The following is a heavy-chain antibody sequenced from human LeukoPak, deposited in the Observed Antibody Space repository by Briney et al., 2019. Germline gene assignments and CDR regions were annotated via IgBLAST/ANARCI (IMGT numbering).Heavy chain of an antibody. D-gene: IGHD2-21*02. CDR1: GFTLSSYW. J-gene: IGHJ4*02. Sequence: GGSLRLSCAASGFTLSSYWMSWVRQAPGKGLEWVANIKQDGSEKYYLDSVKGRFTISRDNARNSPYLQMNSLRAEDTAVYYCARPEGPVETDWGQGTLVTVSS. CDR2: IKQDGSEK. V-gene: IGHV3-7*03. CDR3: ARPEGPVETD.